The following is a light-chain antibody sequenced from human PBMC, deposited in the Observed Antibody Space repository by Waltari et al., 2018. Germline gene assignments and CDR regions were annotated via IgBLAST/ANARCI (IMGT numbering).Light chain of an antibody. J-gene: IGKJ5*01. CDR3: QQYNSYSIT. Sequence: DIQMTQSPSTLSASVGARVTITCRASQSISSWLAWHQQKPGKAPKLLIYKASSLESEVPSRFSGSGSGTEFTLTISSLQPDDFATYYCQQYNSYSITFGQGTRLEIK. V-gene: IGKV1-5*03. CDR1: QSISSW. CDR2: KAS.